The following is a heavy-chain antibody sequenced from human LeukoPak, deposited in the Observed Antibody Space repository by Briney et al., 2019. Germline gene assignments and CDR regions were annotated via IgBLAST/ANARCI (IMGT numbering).Heavy chain of an antibody. D-gene: IGHD2-2*01. CDR2: IIPIFGTA. Sequence: SVKVSCKASGGTFSSYAISWVRQAPGQGLEWMGGIIPIFGTANYAQKFQGRVTITTDESTSTAYMELSSLRSEDTAVYYCARGDVVVPAAYYDYWGQGTLVTVSS. V-gene: IGHV1-69*05. CDR1: GGTFSSYA. J-gene: IGHJ4*02. CDR3: ARGDVVVPAAYYDY.